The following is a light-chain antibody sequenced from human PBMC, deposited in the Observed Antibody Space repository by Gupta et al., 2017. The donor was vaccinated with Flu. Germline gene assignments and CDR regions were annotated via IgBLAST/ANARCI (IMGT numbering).Light chain of an antibody. J-gene: IGLJ2*01. CDR1: SSDVGDYNR. CDR3: SLYTSIGTVV. Sequence: QSALTQPPSVSGSPGQSVTISCTGTSSDVGDYNRVSWYQQPPGIAPKLMIYEVTNRPSGVPDRFSGSKSYNTASLTISGLQAEDEADYYCSLYTSIGTVVFGGGTKLTVL. V-gene: IGLV2-18*01. CDR2: EVT.